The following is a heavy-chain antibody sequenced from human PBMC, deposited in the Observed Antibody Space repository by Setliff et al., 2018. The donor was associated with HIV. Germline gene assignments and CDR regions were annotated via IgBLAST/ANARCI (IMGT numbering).Heavy chain of an antibody. CDR2: INAGDGAT. CDR3: ARGDILTGYYPGYIDY. J-gene: IGHJ4*02. CDR1: GYTFTRYY. Sequence: PLASVKVSCKTSGYTFTRYYIHWVRQAPGQGLEWMGLINAGDGATNYAQNFQGRVTMTRDTSTSTVYMDLSSLTSDDAAVYYCARGDILTGYYPGYIDYWGQGTLVTVSS. D-gene: IGHD3-9*01. V-gene: IGHV1-46*01.